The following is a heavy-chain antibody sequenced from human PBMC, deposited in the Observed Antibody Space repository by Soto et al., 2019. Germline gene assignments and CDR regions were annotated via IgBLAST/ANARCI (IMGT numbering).Heavy chain of an antibody. V-gene: IGHV4-59*01. CDR3: AREGLTWGSYSPGAHAFDM. CDR2: IYSSGNS. CDR1: GGSISSYY. Sequence: PSETLSLTCTVSGGSISSYYWNWIRQPPGKGLEWIGYIYSSGNSNYNPSLRGRVTISVDTSKKQLSLQLTSVTAADTAVYFCAREGLTWGSYSPGAHAFDMWGQGTMVTVSS. J-gene: IGHJ3*02. D-gene: IGHD3-16*01.